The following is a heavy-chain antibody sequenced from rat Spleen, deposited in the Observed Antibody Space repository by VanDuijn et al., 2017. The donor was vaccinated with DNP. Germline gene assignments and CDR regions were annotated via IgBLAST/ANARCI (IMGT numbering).Heavy chain of an antibody. CDR3: ARYNSGYDYLDY. CDR1: GFTFSDYY. Sequence: EVQLVESGGGLVQPGRSLKLSCAASGFTFSDYYMAWVRQAPKKGLEWVASISYEGSSTYYGDSVKGRFTIAKDNAKRTLYLQMNSLRSEDTASYYCARYNSGYDYLDYWGQGVMVTVSS. J-gene: IGHJ2*01. V-gene: IGHV5-22*01. D-gene: IGHD4-3*01. CDR2: ISYEGSST.